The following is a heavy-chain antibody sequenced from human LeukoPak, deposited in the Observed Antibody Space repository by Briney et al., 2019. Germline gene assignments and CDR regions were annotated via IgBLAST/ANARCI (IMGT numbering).Heavy chain of an antibody. CDR3: VRDGDDFNFDY. D-gene: IGHD5-24*01. J-gene: IGHJ4*02. CDR1: GFSFRGYW. CDR2: VIRDGSFT. V-gene: IGHV3-74*01. Sequence: PGGSLRLSCAASGFSFRGYWMNWVRHAPGKGLEWVSRVIRDGSFTNYADSGKGRFTISRDNAKNTLYLQMSSLRAEDTAVYFCVRDGDDFNFDYWGQGSLVTVSS.